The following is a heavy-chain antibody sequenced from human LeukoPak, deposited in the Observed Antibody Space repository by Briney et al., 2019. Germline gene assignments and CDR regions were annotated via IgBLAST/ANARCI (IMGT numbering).Heavy chain of an antibody. Sequence: GGSLRLSCAASGFTFSNYNLNWVRQAPGKGLEWLSYISRSGSGIYYADSVKGRFTISRDNAKNSLQMNSLRAEDTAVYYCARGAHRYYYDSSGYYHDAFDIWGQGTMVTVSS. CDR1: GFTFSNYN. V-gene: IGHV3-48*01. CDR3: ARGAHRYYYDSSGYYHDAFDI. J-gene: IGHJ3*02. D-gene: IGHD3-22*01. CDR2: ISRSGSGI.